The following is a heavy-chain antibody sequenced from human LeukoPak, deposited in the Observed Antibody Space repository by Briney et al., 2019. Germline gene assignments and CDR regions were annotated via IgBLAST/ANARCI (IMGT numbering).Heavy chain of an antibody. Sequence: ASVKVSCKASGYTFTSYGISWVRQAPGQGLEWMGWISAYNGNTNYAQKLQGRVAMTTDTSTSTAYMELRSLRSDDTAVYYCARVGLGGKGENHVDYWGQGTLVTVSS. CDR1: GYTFTSYG. CDR2: ISAYNGNT. D-gene: IGHD3-16*01. CDR3: ARVGLGGKGENHVDY. J-gene: IGHJ4*02. V-gene: IGHV1-18*04.